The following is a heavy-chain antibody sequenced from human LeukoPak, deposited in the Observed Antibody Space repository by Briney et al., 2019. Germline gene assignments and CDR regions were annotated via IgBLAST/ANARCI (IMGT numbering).Heavy chain of an antibody. CDR2: IGGSDSIV. CDR1: GFPFDDYG. J-gene: IGHJ4*02. CDR3: AREMVAGTFDS. V-gene: IGHV3-11*01. D-gene: IGHD6-19*01. Sequence: GGSLRLSCAASGFPFDDYGMSWVRQAPGKGLEWVADIGGSDSIVAYAASVRGRFSISRDFAKNSLYLEMNSLRAEDTAVYYCAREMVAGTFDSWGQGALVTVSS.